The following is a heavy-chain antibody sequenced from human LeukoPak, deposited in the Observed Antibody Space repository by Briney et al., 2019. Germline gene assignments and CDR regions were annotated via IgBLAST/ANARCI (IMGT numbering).Heavy chain of an antibody. CDR2: INHSGST. CDR1: GGSFSGYY. V-gene: IGHV4-34*01. J-gene: IGHJ6*02. CDR3: ARGEYSSGWYANYYYGMDV. D-gene: IGHD6-19*01. Sequence: PSETLSLTCAVYGGSFSGYYWSWIRQPPGKGLEWIGEINHSGSTNYNPSLKSRVTISVDTSKNQFSLKLSSVTAADTAVYYCARGEYSSGWYANYYYGMDVWGQGTTVTVSS.